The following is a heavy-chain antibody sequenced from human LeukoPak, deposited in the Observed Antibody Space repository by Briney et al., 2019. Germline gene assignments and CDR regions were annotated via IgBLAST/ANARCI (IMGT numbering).Heavy chain of an antibody. J-gene: IGHJ3*02. CDR1: GYTFTSYG. CDR2: ISAYNGNT. V-gene: IGHV1-18*04. CDR3: ASSDSRYSSGWDAFDI. Sequence: ASVKVSCKASGYTFTSYGISWVRQAPGQGLEWMGWISAYNGNTNYAQKLQGRVTMTTDTPTSTAYMELRSLRSDDTAVYYCASSDSRYSSGWDAFDIWGQGTMVTVSS. D-gene: IGHD6-19*01.